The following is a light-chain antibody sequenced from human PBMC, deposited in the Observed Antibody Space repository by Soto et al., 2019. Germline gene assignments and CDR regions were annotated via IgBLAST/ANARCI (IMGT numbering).Light chain of an antibody. CDR3: QQYHSYPLT. V-gene: IGKV1-5*03. J-gene: IGKJ4*01. CDR1: QSLSGW. CDR2: QAS. Sequence: DIQMTQSPSTLSASVGDSVTITCRASQSLSGWLTWYQQKPWKAPKLLIYQASSLKSGVPSRFSGSGSGTEFTLTISSLQPDDFATYYCQQYHSYPLTFGGGTKVDIK.